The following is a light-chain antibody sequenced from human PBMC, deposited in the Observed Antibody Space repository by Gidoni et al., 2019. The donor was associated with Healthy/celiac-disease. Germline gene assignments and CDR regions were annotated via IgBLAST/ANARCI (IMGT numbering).Light chain of an antibody. CDR3: NSYTSSSTYV. J-gene: IGLJ1*01. CDR1: SSDIGYYTY. V-gene: IGLV2-14*03. CDR2: DVT. Sequence: QSALTQPVSVSGSPGQSITIPCTGPSSDIGYYTYVSWYQQHPGKAPTLMIYDVTNRPSGVSNRFSGSKSGNTASLTISGLQAEDEADYYCNSYTSSSTYVFGTGTKVTVL.